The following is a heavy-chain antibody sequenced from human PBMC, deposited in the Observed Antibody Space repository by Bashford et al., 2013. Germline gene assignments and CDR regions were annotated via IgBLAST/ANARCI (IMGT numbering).Heavy chain of an antibody. V-gene: IGHV3-48*02. Sequence: VSYISGGSDTTYYADSVKGRFTISRDNAKNSLYLQMNSLRDEDTAVYYCARDPIEVTGNQFDYWGQGTLVTVSS. D-gene: IGHD6-19*01. CDR2: ISGGSDTT. J-gene: IGHJ4*02. CDR3: ARDPIEVTGNQFDY.